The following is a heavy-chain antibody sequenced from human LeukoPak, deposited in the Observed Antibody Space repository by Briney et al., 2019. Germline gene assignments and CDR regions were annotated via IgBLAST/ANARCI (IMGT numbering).Heavy chain of an antibody. CDR2: IYYSGST. D-gene: IGHD6-13*01. CDR3: ARKASSSWLSWYFDL. V-gene: IGHV4-28*06. J-gene: IGHJ2*01. Sequence: PSETLSLTCAVSVYSVSSGNWWGWIRQPPGKGLEWIGYIYYSGSTNYNPSLKSRVTMSVDTSKNQFSLKLSSVIALDTAVYYCARKASSSWLSWYFDLWGRGTLVTVSS. CDR1: VYSVSSGNW.